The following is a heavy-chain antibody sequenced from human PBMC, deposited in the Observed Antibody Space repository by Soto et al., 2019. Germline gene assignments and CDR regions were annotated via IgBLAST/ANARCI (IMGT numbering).Heavy chain of an antibody. Sequence: QVQLVQSGAEVKKPGASVKVSCKASGYTFTSYGISWVRQAPGQGLEWMGWISAYNGNTNYAQKLQGRVTMTTDASTSTAYMELRSLRSDDTAVYYCARDEYYDILKGYYYGMDVWGQGTTVTVSS. D-gene: IGHD3-9*01. CDR2: ISAYNGNT. CDR1: GYTFTSYG. V-gene: IGHV1-18*01. J-gene: IGHJ6*02. CDR3: ARDEYYDILKGYYYGMDV.